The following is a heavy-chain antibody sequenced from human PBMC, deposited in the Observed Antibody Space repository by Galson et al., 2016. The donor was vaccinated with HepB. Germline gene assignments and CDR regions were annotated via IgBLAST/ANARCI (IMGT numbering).Heavy chain of an antibody. CDR2: IFSGDAT. D-gene: IGHD5-18*01. J-gene: IGHJ3*02. V-gene: IGHV3-53*01. Sequence: PVTGSGLEWVSAIFSGDATYYRDAAKGRFPISRDTSKNTLYLQMNNLIAEDTAIYYCEGYSDPFDIWGQGTMVTVSS. CDR3: EGYSDPFDI.